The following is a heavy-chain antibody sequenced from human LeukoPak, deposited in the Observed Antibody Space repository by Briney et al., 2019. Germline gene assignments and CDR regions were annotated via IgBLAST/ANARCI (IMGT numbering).Heavy chain of an antibody. V-gene: IGHV3-13*01. CDR3: ARAKMPGIQTAGRVNYFDS. J-gene: IGHJ4*02. CDR1: EFTFSGYD. Sequence: GGSLRLSCAASEFTFSGYDMHWARQATGKGLEWVSTIDTAGNAWYPDSVKGRFTISRENAKNSLNLQMNSLRVGDTAVYYCARAKMPGIQTAGRVNYFDSWGQGTLVTVSA. CDR2: IDTAGNA. D-gene: IGHD6-13*01.